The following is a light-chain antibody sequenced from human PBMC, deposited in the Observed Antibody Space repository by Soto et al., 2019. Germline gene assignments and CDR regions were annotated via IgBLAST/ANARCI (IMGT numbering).Light chain of an antibody. V-gene: IGKV3-20*01. CDR1: QGVSNIY. CDR2: GAS. J-gene: IGKJ1*01. CDR3: QQDGGEPRT. Sequence: ENVLTQSPGTLSLSPGERATLSCRARQGVSNIYLAWYHQKLGPAPRLLIYGASNRATSIPDRFSGSGSGTDFTLTISRLEPEEFAVYYCQQDGGEPRTFGQGNKV.